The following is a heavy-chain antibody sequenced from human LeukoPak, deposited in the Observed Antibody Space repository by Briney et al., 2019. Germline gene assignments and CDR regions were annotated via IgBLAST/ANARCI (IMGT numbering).Heavy chain of an antibody. J-gene: IGHJ6*02. Sequence: PGRSLRLACAASGFTFSSYGMHWVRQAPGKGLEWVAVILYDGSNTYYADSVKGRFSISRDNSKNTLYLQMNSLRAEDTAVYYCARAGITIFGVVIMYYYYGMDVWGQGTTVTVSS. V-gene: IGHV3-30-3*01. CDR3: ARAGITIFGVVIMYYYYGMDV. CDR2: ILYDGSNT. CDR1: GFTFSSYG. D-gene: IGHD3-3*01.